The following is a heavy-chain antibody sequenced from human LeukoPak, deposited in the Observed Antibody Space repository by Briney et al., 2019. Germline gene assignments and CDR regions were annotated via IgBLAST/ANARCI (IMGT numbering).Heavy chain of an antibody. CDR3: ATPFTPFGY. J-gene: IGHJ4*02. V-gene: IGHV1-2*02. Sequence: ASVKVSCKTGYSFTDYYIHWVRQAPGQGLEWMGWITPNSGDTNYAQKFQGRVTMTRDTSISTAYLELRGLKSDDTAVYYCATPFTPFGYWGQGTLVTVSS. CDR2: ITPNSGDT. CDR1: GYSFTDYY.